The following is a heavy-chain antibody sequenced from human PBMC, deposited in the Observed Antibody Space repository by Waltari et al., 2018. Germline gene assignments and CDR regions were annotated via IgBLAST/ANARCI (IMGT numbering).Heavy chain of an antibody. CDR1: GYNFTSYW. Sequence: EVQLVQSGAEVTKPGESMRISGKGSGYNFTSYWISWVSQMPGKGLEWMGRIDPSDSYTNFSPSFQGHVTISVDKSISTAYVQWSSLKASDTAMYYCARHLPDYYYYGVDVWGQGTTVTVSS. CDR2: IDPSDSYT. CDR3: ARHLPDYYYYGVDV. V-gene: IGHV5-10-1*03. J-gene: IGHJ6*02.